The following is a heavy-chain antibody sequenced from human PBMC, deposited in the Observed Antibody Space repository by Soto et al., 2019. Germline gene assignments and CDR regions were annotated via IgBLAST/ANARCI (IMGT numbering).Heavy chain of an antibody. Sequence: QVQLVQSEAEEKKPGASVKVSCKASGYTFTSYSMHWVRQAPGQRLEWMGWFNGNNGNTRYSENFQGRVTITRDTSASTYYMELGSLRSEDTAVYYCARPMNYNDYLDYWGQGTLVTVSS. V-gene: IGHV1-3*05. CDR3: ARPMNYNDYLDY. CDR1: GYTFTSYS. CDR2: FNGNNGNT. J-gene: IGHJ4*02. D-gene: IGHD3-10*01.